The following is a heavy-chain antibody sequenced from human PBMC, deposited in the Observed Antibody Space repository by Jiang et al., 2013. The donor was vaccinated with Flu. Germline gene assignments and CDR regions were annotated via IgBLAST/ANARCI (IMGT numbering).Heavy chain of an antibody. CDR2: ISGSGGST. D-gene: IGHD3-22*01. V-gene: IGHV3-23*01. Sequence: SYAMSWVRQAPGKGLEWVSAISGSGGSTYYADSVKGRFTISRDNSKNTLYLQMNSLRAEDTAVYYCAKGAYDSSGSYWGQGTLVTVSS. CDR1: SYA. J-gene: IGHJ4*02. CDR3: AKGAYDSSGSY.